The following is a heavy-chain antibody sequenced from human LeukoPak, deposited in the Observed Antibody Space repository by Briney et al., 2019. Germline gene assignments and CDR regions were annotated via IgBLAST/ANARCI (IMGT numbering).Heavy chain of an antibody. CDR1: GGSLSGHF. D-gene: IGHD3-22*01. J-gene: IGHJ4*02. CDR2: ISHSGST. V-gene: IGHV4-34*01. Sequence: PSETLSLTCGVYGGSLSGHFWSWIRQPPGKGLEWIGEISHSGSTTYNPSLKSRVTISLDTSKNQFSLKLSSVTAADTAVYYCARDGYIYDSSGYYSLDYWGQGTLVTVSS. CDR3: ARDGYIYDSSGYYSLDY.